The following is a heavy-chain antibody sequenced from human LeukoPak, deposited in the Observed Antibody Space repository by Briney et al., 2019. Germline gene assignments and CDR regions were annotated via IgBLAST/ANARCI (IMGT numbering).Heavy chain of an antibody. CDR1: GGSFDSYY. Sequence: PSETLSLTCAVYGGSFDSYYWTWIRQSPGKGLEWIGEVSPRGGANYNPSLKSRATISVDTSKKQFSLKLSSVTAADTAVYYCSGPVYSNTGRPRGHWGLGTLVTVSS. CDR2: VSPRGGA. V-gene: IGHV4-34*01. J-gene: IGHJ4*02. D-gene: IGHD1-26*01. CDR3: SGPVYSNTGRPRGH.